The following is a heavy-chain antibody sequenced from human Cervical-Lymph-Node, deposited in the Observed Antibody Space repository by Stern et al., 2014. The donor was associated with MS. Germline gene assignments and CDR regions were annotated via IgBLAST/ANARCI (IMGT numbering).Heavy chain of an antibody. CDR1: GYTFTNYG. V-gene: IGHV1-18*01. CDR3: ARQRHYYDTPAHRYYYYGMDV. Sequence: VQLLESGGEVKKPGASVKVSCKASGYTFTNYGISWVRQAPGQGLEWMGWISTYNGKTNYAQNLQGRVTMTTDKSTRTVYMELKSLRSDDTAVFYCARQRHYYDTPAHRYYYYGMDVWGQGTTVTVSS. D-gene: IGHD3-22*01. J-gene: IGHJ6*02. CDR2: ISTYNGKT.